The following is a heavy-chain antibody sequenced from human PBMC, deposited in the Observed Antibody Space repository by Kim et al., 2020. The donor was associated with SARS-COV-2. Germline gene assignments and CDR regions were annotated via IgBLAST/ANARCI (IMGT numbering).Heavy chain of an antibody. CDR1: GFTFSSYA. Sequence: GGSLRLSCAASGFTFSSYAMSWVRQAPGKGLEWVSAISGGGGSTYYADSVKGRFTISRDNAKNTLYLQMNSLRAEDTAVYYCAKAPPFESPGSSGWYGGDAFDIWGPGTMVTVSS. D-gene: IGHD6-19*01. CDR2: ISGGGGST. J-gene: IGHJ3*02. V-gene: IGHV3-23*01. CDR3: AKAPPFESPGSSGWYGGDAFDI.